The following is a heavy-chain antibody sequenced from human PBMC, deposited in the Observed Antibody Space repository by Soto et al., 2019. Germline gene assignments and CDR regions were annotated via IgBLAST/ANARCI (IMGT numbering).Heavy chain of an antibody. V-gene: IGHV4-4*02. CDR3: ASSTGRCRHDV. J-gene: IGHJ3*01. CDR2: IFQSGDT. Sequence: QVQLQESGPGLVKPSGTLSLTCAVSGDSISNSRWWTWVRQPPGKGLEWIGAIFQSGDTNYNPSLNSRVVVSVDKSPLQFSAKLRSVTAADPPVYYFASSTGRCRHDVWGQGTVVTVSS. D-gene: IGHD6-19*01. CDR1: GDSISNSRW.